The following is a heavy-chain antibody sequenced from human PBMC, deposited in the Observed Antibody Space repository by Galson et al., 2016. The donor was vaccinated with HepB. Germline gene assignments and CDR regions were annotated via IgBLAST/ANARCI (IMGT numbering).Heavy chain of an antibody. CDR3: ATMFYYYGSGFDRVDAFDI. J-gene: IGHJ3*02. D-gene: IGHD3-22*01. V-gene: IGHV3-7*01. CDR2: IKQGGSEK. Sequence: SLRLSCAGSGFIFSSYWMNWVRQAPGKGLEWVADIKQGGSEKYYVDSVEGRFTVSRDNAKNSLYLQMSSLRAEDTAVYYCATMFYYYGSGFDRVDAFDIWGQGTMVTVSS. CDR1: GFIFSSYW.